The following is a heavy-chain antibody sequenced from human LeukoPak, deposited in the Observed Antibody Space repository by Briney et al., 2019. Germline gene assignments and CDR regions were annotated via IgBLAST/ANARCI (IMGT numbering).Heavy chain of an antibody. J-gene: IGHJ4*02. D-gene: IGHD6-13*01. Sequence: ASVKVSCKASGYTFTGYYMHWVRQAPGQGLEWMGWINPNSGGTNYAQKFQGRVTMTRDTSISTAYMELSRLRSDDTAVYYCARTIAAGTVLDYWGQGILVTVSS. CDR1: GYTFTGYY. V-gene: IGHV1-2*02. CDR3: ARTIAAGTVLDY. CDR2: INPNSGGT.